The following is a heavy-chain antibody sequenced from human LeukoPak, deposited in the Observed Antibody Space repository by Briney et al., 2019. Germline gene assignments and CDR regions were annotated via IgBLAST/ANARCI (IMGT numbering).Heavy chain of an antibody. Sequence: PGGSLRLSCSTSGITFGDYAMSWVRQAPGKGLEWVGFIQAKAYGGATKYAASVNGRFSISRDDSQSIANLQMNGLKTEDTAVYCCTRAPHPRCSSSGCYLDYWGQGTLVTVSS. D-gene: IGHD2-2*01. V-gene: IGHV3-49*04. CDR3: TRAPHPRCSSSGCYLDY. CDR1: GITFGDYA. CDR2: IQAKAYGGAT. J-gene: IGHJ4*02.